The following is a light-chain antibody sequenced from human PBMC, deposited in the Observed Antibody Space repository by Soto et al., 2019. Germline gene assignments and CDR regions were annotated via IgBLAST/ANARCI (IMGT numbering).Light chain of an antibody. Sequence: DIQMTQSPYSVSASVGDRVSITCRASQDISIWLVWYQQKPGKSPNLLIFGASSLQNGVPSRFSGSRSGTDFPLTISSLQPEDFATYYCQHANSFPLTFCGGTKVESK. V-gene: IGKV1-12*01. CDR3: QHANSFPLT. CDR1: QDISIW. J-gene: IGKJ4*01. CDR2: GAS.